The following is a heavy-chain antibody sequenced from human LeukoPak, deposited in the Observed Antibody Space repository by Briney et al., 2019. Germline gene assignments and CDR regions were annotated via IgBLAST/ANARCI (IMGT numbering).Heavy chain of an antibody. Sequence: SETLSLTCTVSGGSISSYYWSWIRQPPGKGLEGIGYIYYSGSTNCNPSLKSRVTISVDTSKTQFSLKLSSVTAADTAVYYCARSTSWYSYFDFWGQGSLVTVSS. V-gene: IGHV4-59*01. CDR2: IYYSGST. J-gene: IGHJ4*02. CDR3: ARSTSWYSYFDF. CDR1: GGSISSYY. D-gene: IGHD6-13*01.